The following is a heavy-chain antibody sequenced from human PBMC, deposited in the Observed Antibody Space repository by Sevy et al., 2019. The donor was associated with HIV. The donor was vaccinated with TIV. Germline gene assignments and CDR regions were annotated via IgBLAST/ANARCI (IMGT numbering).Heavy chain of an antibody. CDR1: GFMYGDYA. V-gene: IGHV3-49*04. CDR3: TRGASITILSPWDY. D-gene: IGHD3-3*01. Sequence: GGSLRLSCKGSGFMYGDYAINWVRQAPGKGLEWLGFIRRYAYGGTTQYAASVKGRFTISRDDSKSIAYLQMNSLKSEDTAVYYCTRGASITILSPWDYWGKGTLVTVSS. CDR2: IRRYAYGGTT. J-gene: IGHJ4*02.